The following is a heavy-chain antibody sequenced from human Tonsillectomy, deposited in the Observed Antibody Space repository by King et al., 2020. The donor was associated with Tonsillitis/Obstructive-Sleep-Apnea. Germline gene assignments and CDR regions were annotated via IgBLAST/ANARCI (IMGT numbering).Heavy chain of an antibody. J-gene: IGHJ4*02. D-gene: IGHD6-19*01. CDR1: GYTFTGYY. CDR2: INPNSGGT. Sequence: QLVQSGAEVKKPGASVKVSCKASGYTFTGYYMHWVRQAPGQGLEWMGRINPNSGGTNYAQKFQGRVTMTRDTSISTAYMELSRLRSDDTVVYYCAREVAGILHYFDYWGQGTLFTVSS. V-gene: IGHV1-2*05. CDR3: AREVAGILHYFDY.